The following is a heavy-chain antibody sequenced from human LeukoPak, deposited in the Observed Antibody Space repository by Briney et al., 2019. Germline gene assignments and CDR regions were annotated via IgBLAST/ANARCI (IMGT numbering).Heavy chain of an antibody. Sequence: SQTLSLTCTVSGGSISSGSYYWSWIRQPPGKGLEWIGEINHSGSTNYNPSLKSRVTISVDTSKNQFSLKLSSVTAADTAVYYCARHILWFGEPHTFDYWGQGTLVTVSS. V-gene: IGHV4-39*01. J-gene: IGHJ4*02. CDR1: GGSISSGSYY. CDR2: INHSGST. CDR3: ARHILWFGEPHTFDY. D-gene: IGHD3-10*01.